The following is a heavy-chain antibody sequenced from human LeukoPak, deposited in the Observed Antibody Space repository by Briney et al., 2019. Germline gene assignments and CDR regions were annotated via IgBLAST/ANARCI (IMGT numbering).Heavy chain of an antibody. CDR3: ARTYGDYDGAFDV. V-gene: IGHV4-39*01. D-gene: IGHD4-17*01. Sequence: PSETLSLTCTVSGGSISSSTYYWGWIRQPPGKGLEWIGSIYYSGSTYNNPSLKSRVTIFVDTSKNRFSLKLSSVTATDTAVYYCARTYGDYDGAFDVWGQGTMVTVSS. CDR2: IYYSGST. J-gene: IGHJ3*01. CDR1: GGSISSSTYY.